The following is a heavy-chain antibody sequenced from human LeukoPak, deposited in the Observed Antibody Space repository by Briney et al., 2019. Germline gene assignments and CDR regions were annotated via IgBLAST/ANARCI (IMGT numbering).Heavy chain of an antibody. V-gene: IGHV3-66*01. J-gene: IGHJ4*02. D-gene: IGHD3-16*01. CDR2: IYSGGST. Sequence: AGGSLRLSCAASGFTFSSYEMNWVRQAPGKGLEWVSVIYSGGSTYYADSVKGRFTISRDNSKNTLYLQMNSLRAEDTAVYYCARAVGGNFDYWGQGTLVTVSS. CDR3: ARAVGGNFDY. CDR1: GFTFSSYE.